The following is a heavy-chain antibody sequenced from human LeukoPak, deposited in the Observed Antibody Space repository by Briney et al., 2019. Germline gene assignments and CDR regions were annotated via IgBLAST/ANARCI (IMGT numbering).Heavy chain of an antibody. CDR1: GFTFSSSA. D-gene: IGHD2-21*01. Sequence: GGSLRLSCAASGFTFSSSAMSWVRQAPGKGLEWLSTTSGGGGSTYYADSVKGRFTISRDNSKNTLYLHMKSLRAEDTAVYYCARGVVIAPQTFDYWGQGTLVTVSS. CDR3: ARGVVIAPQTFDY. J-gene: IGHJ4*02. CDR2: TSGGGGST. V-gene: IGHV3-23*01.